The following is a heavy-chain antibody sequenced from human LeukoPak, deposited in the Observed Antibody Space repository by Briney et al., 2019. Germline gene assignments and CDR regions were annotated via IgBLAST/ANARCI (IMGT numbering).Heavy chain of an antibody. CDR2: IGPKDGDT. CDR1: GYTFTDYY. V-gene: IGHV1-2*02. CDR3: VRDHASSYDN. J-gene: IGHJ4*02. Sequence: ASVKVSCKASGYTFTDYYIHCVRQAPGQGLEWMGWIGPKDGDTHYAPKFQGRLTMTRGTAITTALIELSRLTSDDTAVYYCVRDHASSYDNWGQGTLVTVSS. D-gene: IGHD1-26*01.